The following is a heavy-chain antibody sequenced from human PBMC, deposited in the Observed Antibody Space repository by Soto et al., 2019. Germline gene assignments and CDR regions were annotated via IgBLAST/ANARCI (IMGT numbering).Heavy chain of an antibody. J-gene: IGHJ4*02. CDR3: ARGRIEGGRNFGY. Sequence: PSETLSLTCTFSVGSVTSGNYYCNWIRQPPGKGLEWIGYIYYTGSTNYNPSLGSRVTISVDTSKNQFSLKLSSVTAADTAVYYCARGRIEGGRNFGYWGQGTPVIVSS. D-gene: IGHD1-26*01. V-gene: IGHV4-61*01. CDR1: VGSVTSGNYY. CDR2: IYYTGST.